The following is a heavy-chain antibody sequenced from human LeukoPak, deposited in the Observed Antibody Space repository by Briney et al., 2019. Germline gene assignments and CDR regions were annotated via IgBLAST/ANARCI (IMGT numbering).Heavy chain of an antibody. Sequence: SETLSLTCTVSGGSISSYYWSWIRQPPGKGLEWIGYIYYSGSTNYNPSLKSRVTISVDTSKNQFSLKLSSVTAADTAVYYCARVVVRGVRRKFDFWGQGTLVTVSS. CDR2: IYYSGST. J-gene: IGHJ4*02. V-gene: IGHV4-59*01. CDR3: ARVVVRGVRRKFDF. D-gene: IGHD3-10*01. CDR1: GGSISSYY.